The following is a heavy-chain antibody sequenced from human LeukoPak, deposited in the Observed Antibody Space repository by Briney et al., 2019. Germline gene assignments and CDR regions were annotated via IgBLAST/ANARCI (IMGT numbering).Heavy chain of an antibody. CDR2: IYYDGKT. CDR3: ARGSASPAAVPFDM. V-gene: IGHV4-39*07. Sequence: SETLSLTCTVSGGSITSNFYYWGWLRQPPGKGLEWLGSIYYDGKTSYNPSLKSRVTISLDTSKSQFSLKLTSVTAADTAVYYCARGSASPAAVPFDMWGQGTMVTVSS. J-gene: IGHJ3*02. CDR1: GGSITSNFYY. D-gene: IGHD2-2*02.